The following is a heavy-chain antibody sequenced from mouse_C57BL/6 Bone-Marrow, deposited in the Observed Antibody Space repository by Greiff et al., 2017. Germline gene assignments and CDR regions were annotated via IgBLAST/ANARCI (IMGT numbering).Heavy chain of an antibody. J-gene: IGHJ2*01. D-gene: IGHD2-1*01. V-gene: IGHV1-81*01. CDR2: IYPRSGNT. CDR3: ARERAYGNFDY. Sequence: QVQLKESGAELARPGASVKLSCKASGYTFTSYGISWVKQRTGQGLEWIGEIYPRSGNTYYNEKFKGKATLTADKSSSTAYMELRSLTSEDSAVYFCARERAYGNFDYWGQGTTLTVSS. CDR1: GYTFTSYG.